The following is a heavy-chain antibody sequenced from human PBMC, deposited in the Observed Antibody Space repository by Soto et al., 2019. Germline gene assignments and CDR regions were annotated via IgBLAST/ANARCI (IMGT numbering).Heavy chain of an antibody. CDR1: GGTFSSYA. CDR3: ARAPRYSSGWYSPSTYYFDY. CDR2: IIPIFGTA. D-gene: IGHD6-19*01. V-gene: IGHV1-69*01. J-gene: IGHJ4*02. Sequence: QVQLVQSGAEVKKPGSSVKVSCKASGGTFSSYAISWVRQAPGQGLEWMGGIIPIFGTANYAQKFQGRVTITADESTSTAYMELSSLRSEDTAMYYCARAPRYSSGWYSPSTYYFDYWGQGTLVTVSS.